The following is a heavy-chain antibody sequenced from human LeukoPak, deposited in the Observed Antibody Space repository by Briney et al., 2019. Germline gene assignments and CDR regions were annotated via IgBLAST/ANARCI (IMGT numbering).Heavy chain of an antibody. D-gene: IGHD2-2*01. CDR3: AIINLVTDCSSTSCPTTVTTFFDY. J-gene: IGHJ4*02. Sequence: GGTLRLSCAASGLTFSDSYMSWIRQAPGEGLERVSYISSSGSTIYYADSVKGRFTLSRDNAKNSLYLQINSLRAEDTAVYYCAIINLVTDCSSTSCPTTVTTFFDYWGQGTVVTVSS. CDR2: ISSSGSTI. CDR1: GLTFSDSY. V-gene: IGHV3-11*01.